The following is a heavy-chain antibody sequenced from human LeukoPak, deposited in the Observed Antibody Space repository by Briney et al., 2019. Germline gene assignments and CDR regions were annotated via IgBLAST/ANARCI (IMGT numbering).Heavy chain of an antibody. Sequence: SETLSLTCAVYGGSFSGYYWSWIRQPPGKGLEWIGEINHSGSTNYNPSLKSRVTISVDTSKNQFSLKLSSVTAADTAVYYCARATKWIQLLDYWGQGTLVTVSS. J-gene: IGHJ4*02. D-gene: IGHD5-18*01. CDR2: INHSGST. CDR3: ARATKWIQLLDY. V-gene: IGHV4-34*01. CDR1: GGSFSGYY.